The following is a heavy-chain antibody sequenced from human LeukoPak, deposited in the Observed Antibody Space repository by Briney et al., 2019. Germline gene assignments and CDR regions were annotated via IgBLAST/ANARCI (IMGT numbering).Heavy chain of an antibody. V-gene: IGHV3-23*01. CDR3: AKGSSGYFFDL. Sequence: GGSLRLSCAASGFIFNNYGLVWVRQAPGKGLEWVLAISNDGGGITYADFVKGRFSVSRDNSKNTLFLQMNSLRAEDTALYYCAKGSSGYFFDLWGQGTLVTVSS. D-gene: IGHD3-22*01. CDR2: ISNDGGGI. CDR1: GFIFNNYG. J-gene: IGHJ4*02.